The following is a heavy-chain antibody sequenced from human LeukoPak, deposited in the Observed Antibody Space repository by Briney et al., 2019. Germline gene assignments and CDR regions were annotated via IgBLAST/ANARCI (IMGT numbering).Heavy chain of an antibody. CDR3: ASEKGSSNYDS. D-gene: IGHD4-11*01. CDR2: INGDGSST. Sequence: TGGSLRLSCAASGFTFNSYWIHWVRQVPGKGLVWVSRINGDGSSTAYADSVKGRFTISRDNAKNTLYLQMNSLRAEDTAVYYCASEKGSSNYDSWGQGTLVTVSS. CDR1: GFTFNSYW. J-gene: IGHJ5*01. V-gene: IGHV3-74*03.